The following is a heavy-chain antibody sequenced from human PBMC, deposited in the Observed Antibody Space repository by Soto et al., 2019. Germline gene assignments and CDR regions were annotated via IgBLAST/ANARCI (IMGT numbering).Heavy chain of an antibody. CDR2: IYHSGST. V-gene: IGHV4-30-2*01. D-gene: IGHD3-3*01. CDR3: ARGLITISRNWFDP. Sequence: QLQLQESGSGLVKPSQTLSLTCAVSGGSISSGGYSWSWIRQPPGKGLEWIGYIYHSGSTYYNPSLKSRVTITVDRSKNQFSLKLSSVTAADTAVYYCARGLITISRNWFDPWGQGTLVTVSS. CDR1: GGSISSGGYS. J-gene: IGHJ5*02.